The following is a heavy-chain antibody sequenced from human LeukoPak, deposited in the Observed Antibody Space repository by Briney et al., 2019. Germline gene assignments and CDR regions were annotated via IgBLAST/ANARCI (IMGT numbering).Heavy chain of an antibody. V-gene: IGHV4-31*03. Sequence: SETLSLTCTVSGGSISSGGYYWSWIRQHPGKGLEWIGYIYYSGSTYYNPSLKSRVTISVDTSKNQFSLKLSSVTAADTAVYYCARDGGDYYDSSGYYYDYWGQGTLVTVSS. J-gene: IGHJ4*02. CDR1: GGSISSGGYY. CDR2: IYYSGST. CDR3: ARDGGDYYDSSGYYYDY. D-gene: IGHD3-22*01.